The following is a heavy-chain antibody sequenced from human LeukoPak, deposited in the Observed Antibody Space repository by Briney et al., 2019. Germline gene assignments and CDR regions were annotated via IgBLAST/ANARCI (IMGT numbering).Heavy chain of an antibody. CDR3: ARDNLGGSDAFDI. V-gene: IGHV4-59*01. J-gene: IGHJ3*02. D-gene: IGHD3-16*01. Sequence: SETLSLTCTVSGGSISSYYWSWIRQPLGKGLEWIGYIYYSGSTNYNPSLKSRVTISVDTSKNQFSLKLSSVTAADAAVYYCARDNLGGSDAFDIWGQGTMVTVSS. CDR2: IYYSGST. CDR1: GGSISSYY.